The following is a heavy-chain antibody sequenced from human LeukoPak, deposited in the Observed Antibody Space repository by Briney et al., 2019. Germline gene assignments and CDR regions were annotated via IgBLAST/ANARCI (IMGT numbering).Heavy chain of an antibody. Sequence: PGGSLRLSCAASGFTFSSYSMNWVRQAPGKGLEWVSSISSSSSYIYYADSVKGRFTISRDNAKNSLYLQMNSLRAEDTAVYCCAIRSCSSTSCYPPANWGQGTLVTVSS. D-gene: IGHD2-2*01. V-gene: IGHV3-21*01. CDR1: GFTFSSYS. J-gene: IGHJ4*02. CDR3: AIRSCSSTSCYPPAN. CDR2: ISSSSSYI.